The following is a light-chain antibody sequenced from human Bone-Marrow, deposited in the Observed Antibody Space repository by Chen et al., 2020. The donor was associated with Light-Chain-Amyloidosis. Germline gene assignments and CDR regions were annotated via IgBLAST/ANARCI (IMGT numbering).Light chain of an antibody. CDR2: QDS. Sequence: SYELTQPPSVSVSPGQTASITCSGDKLGDKYACWYQQKPGQSPVLVIYQDSKRPSGIPERFSGSSSGNTATLTISGTQASDEADDYCQAWDSSTPVFGGGTKLTGL. V-gene: IGLV3-1*01. J-gene: IGLJ2*01. CDR3: QAWDSSTPV. CDR1: KLGDKY.